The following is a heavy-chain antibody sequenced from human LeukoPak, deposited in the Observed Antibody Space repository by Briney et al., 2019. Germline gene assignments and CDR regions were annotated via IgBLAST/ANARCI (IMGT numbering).Heavy chain of an antibody. CDR2: MNPNSGNT. Sequence: ASVKVSYKASGYTFTSYDINWVRQATGQGLEWMGWMNPNSGNTGYAQKHQRRVTMTRNTSISTTNMDLSSLRSEDTAVYYCARGRTLYDFWSGYWGTGEYYFDYWGQGPLVTVSS. V-gene: IGHV1-8*01. CDR3: ARGRTLYDFWSGYWGTGEYYFDY. CDR1: GYTFTSYD. J-gene: IGHJ4*02. D-gene: IGHD3-3*01.